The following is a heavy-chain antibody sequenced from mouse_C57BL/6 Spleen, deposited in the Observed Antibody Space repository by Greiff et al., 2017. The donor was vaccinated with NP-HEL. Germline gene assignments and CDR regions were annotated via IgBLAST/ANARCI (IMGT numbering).Heavy chain of an antibody. Sequence: VQLVESGAELVRPGASVKLSCKASGYTFTDYYINWVKQRPGQGLEWIARIYPGSGNTYYNEKFKGKATLTAEKSSSTAYMQLSSLTSEDSAVYFCARTTPPARYFDVWGTGTTVTVSS. CDR2: IYPGSGNT. J-gene: IGHJ1*03. CDR3: ARTTPPARYFDV. CDR1: GYTFTDYY. V-gene: IGHV1-76*01. D-gene: IGHD1-1*01.